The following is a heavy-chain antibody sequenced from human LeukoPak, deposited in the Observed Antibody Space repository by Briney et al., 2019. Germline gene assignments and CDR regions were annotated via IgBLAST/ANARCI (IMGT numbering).Heavy chain of an antibody. CDR3: ARNTYYFDSRGLNH. CDR2: ISYDGSDE. D-gene: IGHD3-22*01. Sequence: GGSLRLSCAASGFTFSNYPIHWVRQAPGTGLEWVALISYDGSDEYYADSVKGRFTVSRGNSKNTLYLQMSSLRIDDTAVYYCARNTYYFDSRGLNHWGQGTLVTVSS. V-gene: IGHV3-30*04. J-gene: IGHJ1*01. CDR1: GFTFSNYP.